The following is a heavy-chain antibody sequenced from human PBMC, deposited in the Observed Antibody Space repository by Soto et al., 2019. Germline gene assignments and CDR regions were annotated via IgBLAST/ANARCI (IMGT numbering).Heavy chain of an antibody. D-gene: IGHD3-16*01. V-gene: IGHV3-30*18. CDR3: AKDGGVGNNFDY. Sequence: PGGSLRLSCAASGFTFSSYGMHWVRQAPGKGLEWVAVISYDGSNKYYADSVKGRFTISRDNSKNTPYLQMNSLRAEDTAVYYCAKDGGVGNNFDYWGQGTLVPVSS. J-gene: IGHJ4*02. CDR2: ISYDGSNK. CDR1: GFTFSSYG.